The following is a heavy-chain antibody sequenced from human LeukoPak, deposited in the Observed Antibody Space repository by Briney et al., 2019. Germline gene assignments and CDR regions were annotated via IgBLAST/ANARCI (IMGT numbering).Heavy chain of an antibody. D-gene: IGHD4-17*01. Sequence: GESLKISCKGSGYSFTSYWIGWVRQMPGKGLEWMGIIYPGDSDTRYSPSFQGQVTISADKSISTAYLQWSSLKASDTAMYYCARLTDMDYGDWGIDYWGQGTLVTVSS. CDR3: ARLTDMDYGDWGIDY. CDR2: IYPGDSDT. CDR1: GYSFTSYW. V-gene: IGHV5-51*01. J-gene: IGHJ4*02.